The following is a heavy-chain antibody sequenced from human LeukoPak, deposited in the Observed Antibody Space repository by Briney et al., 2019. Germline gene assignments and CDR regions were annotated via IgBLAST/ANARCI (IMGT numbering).Heavy chain of an antibody. V-gene: IGHV4-61*01. CDR3: ARDPSGYFNY. D-gene: IGHD3-22*01. CDR2: IYYSGDT. CDR1: GGSVSSGNYY. Sequence: SETLSLTCTVSGGSVSSGNYYWSWIRQPPGKGLEWIGYIYYSGDTNYDPSLKGRVTISVDTSKNQVSLKLSSVTAADTAVYYCARDPSGYFNYWGQGTLVTVSS. J-gene: IGHJ4*02.